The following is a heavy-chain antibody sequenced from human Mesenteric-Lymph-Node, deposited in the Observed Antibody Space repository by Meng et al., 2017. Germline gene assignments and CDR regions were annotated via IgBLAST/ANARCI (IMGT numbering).Heavy chain of an antibody. J-gene: IGHJ4*02. D-gene: IGHD3-10*01. V-gene: IGHV4-4*02. CDR1: GGPISISNW. CDR2: IYHSGST. Sequence: GERQESGPGLVKPWGTLSRTGAASGGPISISNWWSWVRQPPGKGLEWIGEIYHSGSTNYNPSLKSRVTISVDKSKNQFSLKLSSVTAADTAVYYCARGIWFGELLFWGQGTLVTVSS. CDR3: ARGIWFGELLF.